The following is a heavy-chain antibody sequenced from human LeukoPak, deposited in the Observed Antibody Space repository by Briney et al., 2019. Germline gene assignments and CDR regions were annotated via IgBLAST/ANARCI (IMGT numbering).Heavy chain of an antibody. V-gene: IGHV3-21*01. CDR1: GFTFSSYS. D-gene: IGHD6-6*01. Sequence: PGGSLRLSCAASGFTFSSYSMNWVRQAPGKGLEWVLSISSSSSYIYYADSVKGRFTISRDNAKNSLYLQMNSLRAEDTAVYYCARDPWGEQLVGSFDYWGQGTLVTVSS. CDR2: ISSSSSYI. CDR3: ARDPWGEQLVGSFDY. J-gene: IGHJ4*02.